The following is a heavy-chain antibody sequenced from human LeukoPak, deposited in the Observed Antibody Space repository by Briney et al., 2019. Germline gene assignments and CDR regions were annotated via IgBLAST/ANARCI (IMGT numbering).Heavy chain of an antibody. J-gene: IGHJ3*02. V-gene: IGHV4-59*01. CDR1: GDSMISYY. CDR2: IHYSGST. D-gene: IGHD2-21*01. Sequence: SETLSLTCTVSGDSMISYYWSWIRQPPGKGLEWIGYIHYSGSTNYNPSLKSRVTISVDTSKNQFSLKLSSVTAADTAMYYCARAPLALIVFDIRGQGTMVTVSS. CDR3: ARAPLALIVFDI.